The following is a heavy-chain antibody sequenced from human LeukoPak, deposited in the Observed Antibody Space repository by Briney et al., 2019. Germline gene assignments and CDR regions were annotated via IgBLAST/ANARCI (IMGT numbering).Heavy chain of an antibody. CDR1: GGSFSGYY. D-gene: IGHD2-15*01. J-gene: IGHJ4*02. CDR2: INHSGST. CDR3: ARGGNIVVVVAATEPIDY. Sequence: PSETLSLTCAVYGGSFSGYYWSWIRQPPGKGLEWIGEINHSGSTNYNPSLKSRVTISVDTSKNQFSLKLSSVTAADTAVYYCARGGNIVVVVAATEPIDYWGQGTLVTASS. V-gene: IGHV4-34*01.